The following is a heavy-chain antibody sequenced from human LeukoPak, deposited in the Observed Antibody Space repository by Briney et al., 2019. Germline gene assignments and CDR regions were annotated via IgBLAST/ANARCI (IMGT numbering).Heavy chain of an antibody. CDR1: GFSLSNSA. CDR3: ARDALRYCSSTSCRYFDY. V-gene: IGHV3-23*01. D-gene: IGHD2-2*01. Sequence: GGSLRLSCAASGFSLSNSAMSWVRQAPGKGLEWVSLIIASSGSTFYADSVKGRFTISRDNSKNTLYLQMNSLRAEDTAVYYCARDALRYCSSTSCRYFDYWGQGTLVTVSS. J-gene: IGHJ4*02. CDR2: IIASSGST.